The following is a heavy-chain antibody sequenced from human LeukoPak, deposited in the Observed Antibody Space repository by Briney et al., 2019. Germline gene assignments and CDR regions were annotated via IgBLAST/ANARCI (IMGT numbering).Heavy chain of an antibody. J-gene: IGHJ6*02. D-gene: IGHD3-22*01. V-gene: IGHV3-23*01. Sequence: PGGSLRLSCAASGFTFSSYAMSWVRQAPGKGLEWVSAISGSGGSTYYADSVKGRFTISRDNSKNTLYLQMNSLRAEDTAVYYCARVSFYDSSGYYAYYGMDVWGQGTTVTVSS. CDR2: ISGSGGST. CDR1: GFTFSSYA. CDR3: ARVSFYDSSGYYAYYGMDV.